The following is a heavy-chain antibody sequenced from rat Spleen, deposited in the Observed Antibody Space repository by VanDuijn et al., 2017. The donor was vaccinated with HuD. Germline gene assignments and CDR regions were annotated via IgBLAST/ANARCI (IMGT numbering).Heavy chain of an antibody. Sequence: EVQLVESDGGLVQPGGSQKLSCAASGFTFSDYYMAWVRQAPTKGLDWVATISYDGSSTYYRDSVKGRFTISRHNAENTVYLQMNSLRSEDTATYYCGKDMNYYSTYPFYVMGAWGQGTSVTVSS. V-gene: IGHV5-29*01. CDR1: GFTFSDYY. J-gene: IGHJ4*01. D-gene: IGHD1-2*01. CDR3: GKDMNYYSTYPFYVMGA. CDR2: ISYDGSST.